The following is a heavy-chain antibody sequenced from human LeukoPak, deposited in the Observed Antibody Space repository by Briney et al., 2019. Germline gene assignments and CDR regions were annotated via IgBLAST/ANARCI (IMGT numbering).Heavy chain of an antibody. J-gene: IGHJ4*02. V-gene: IGHV1-18*01. CDR3: ARDRRLDYQLPADY. D-gene: IGHD2-2*01. CDR2: ISAYNGNT. CDR1: GYTFTRYG. Sequence: ASVKVSCKASGYTFTRYGISWVRQAPGQGLQWLGWISAYNGNTKYTQKLQGRVTMTTDTSTSTAFMELRSLRSDDTAVYYCARDRRLDYQLPADYWGQGTLVTVSS.